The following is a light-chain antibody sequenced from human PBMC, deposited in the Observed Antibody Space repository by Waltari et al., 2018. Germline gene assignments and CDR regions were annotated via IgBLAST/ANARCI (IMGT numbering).Light chain of an antibody. J-gene: IGLJ2*01. CDR1: SGHSSYV. Sequence: QLVLTQSPSASASLGASVKLTCTLSSGHSSYVIAWHQQQPATGPRYLMKLNSDGSHSKGDGIPDRFSGSSSGAERYLTISSLQSEDEADYYCQTWGTGVVFGGGTKLTVL. CDR2: LNSDGSH. CDR3: QTWGTGVV. V-gene: IGLV4-69*01.